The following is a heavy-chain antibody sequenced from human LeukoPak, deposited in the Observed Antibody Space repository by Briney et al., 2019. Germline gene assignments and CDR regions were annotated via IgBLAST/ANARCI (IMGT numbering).Heavy chain of an antibody. D-gene: IGHD3-22*01. CDR2: ISGSGGNT. CDR3: AKLGYYDNSGYYVYYFDS. Sequence: PGGSLRLSWAASGFTFSSYAMSWVRQAPGKGLEWVSAISGSGGNTHYADTVKGRFTISRDNSKNTLYLQMNSLRAEDTAVYYCAKLGYYDNSGYYVYYFDSWGQGTLVTVSS. V-gene: IGHV3-23*01. CDR1: GFTFSSYA. J-gene: IGHJ4*02.